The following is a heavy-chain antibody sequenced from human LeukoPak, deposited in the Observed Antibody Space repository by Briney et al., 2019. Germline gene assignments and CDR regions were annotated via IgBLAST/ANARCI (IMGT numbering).Heavy chain of an antibody. CDR1: GGSISSYY. J-gene: IGHJ5*02. CDR2: IYYSGST. V-gene: IGHV4-59*01. Sequence: PSETLSLTCTVSGGSISSYYWSWIRQPPGKGLEWIGYIYYSGSTNYNPSLKSRVTISVDTSKNQFSLKLSSVTAADTAVYYCARLQEQQLANWFDPWGQGTLVTVSS. D-gene: IGHD6-13*01. CDR3: ARLQEQQLANWFDP.